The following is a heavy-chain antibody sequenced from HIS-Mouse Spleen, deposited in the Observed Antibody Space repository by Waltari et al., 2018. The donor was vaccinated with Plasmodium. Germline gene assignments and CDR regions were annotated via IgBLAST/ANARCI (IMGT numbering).Heavy chain of an antibody. CDR1: GFNFSRDG. CDR2: IKQDGSER. J-gene: IGHJ2*01. D-gene: IGHD6-13*01. CDR3: ASSWYWYFDL. V-gene: IGHV3-7*01. Sequence: EVQLVESGGGLVQPGGSLRLSCAASGFNFSRDGMSWVRQAPGEGLEGVANIKQDGSERYYVDSGKGRFTISRDNAKNSLYLQMNSLRAEDTAVYYCASSWYWYFDLWGRGTLVTVSS.